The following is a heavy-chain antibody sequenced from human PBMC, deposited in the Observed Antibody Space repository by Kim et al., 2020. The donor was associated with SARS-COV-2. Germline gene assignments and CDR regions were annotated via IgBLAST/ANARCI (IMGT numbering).Heavy chain of an antibody. Sequence: YYADYGEGRFTISRDNDKSSLYLQMNSLRAEDTAVYYCARSSRYYGMDVWGQGTTVTVSS. V-gene: IGHV3-21*01. CDR3: ARSSRYYGMDV. J-gene: IGHJ6*02.